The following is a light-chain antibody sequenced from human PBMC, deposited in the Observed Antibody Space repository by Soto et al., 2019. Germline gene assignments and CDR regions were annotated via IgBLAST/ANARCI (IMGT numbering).Light chain of an antibody. J-gene: IGKJ1*01. CDR2: QIS. CDR1: QSLVHSDGNTY. Sequence: DIVMTQTPLSSPVTLGQPASISCRSSQSLVHSDGNTYLSWLHQRPGQPPRLLIYQISKRFSGVPDRFGGSGAGTDFTLKISRVESEDVGIYYCMQATQLRTFGQGTKVEIK. CDR3: MQATQLRT. V-gene: IGKV2-24*01.